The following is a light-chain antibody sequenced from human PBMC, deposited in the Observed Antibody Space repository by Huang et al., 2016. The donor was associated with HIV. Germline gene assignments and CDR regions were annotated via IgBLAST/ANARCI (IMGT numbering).Light chain of an antibody. CDR2: AAS. CDR3: QQRRNWPPYT. Sequence: EVVLTQSPATFSLSPGERATLSCRASQGVSSSFAWYQQKPGQAPRLLIYAASVRATGIPARFSGSASGTDFTLTLSSLEPEDFAVYYCQQRRNWPPYTFGQGTKLEIK. CDR1: QGVSSS. V-gene: IGKV3-11*01. J-gene: IGKJ2*01.